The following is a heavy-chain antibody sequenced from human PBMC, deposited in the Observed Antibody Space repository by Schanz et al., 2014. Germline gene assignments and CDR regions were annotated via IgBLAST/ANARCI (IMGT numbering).Heavy chain of an antibody. J-gene: IGHJ4*02. V-gene: IGHV3-23*01. D-gene: IGHD2-8*02. Sequence: DVQLLDSGGGLVQPGGSLRLSCAASGFTFTNYAMSWVRQAPGKGLKWVSLISDSGDTAYYADSVKGRFTISRDNFKGALYLQMSSLRAEDTAVYYCAKSLESCPGGRCSRGYFDYWGQGTLVTVSS. CDR1: GFTFTNYA. CDR2: ISDSGDTA. CDR3: AKSLESCPGGRCSRGYFDY.